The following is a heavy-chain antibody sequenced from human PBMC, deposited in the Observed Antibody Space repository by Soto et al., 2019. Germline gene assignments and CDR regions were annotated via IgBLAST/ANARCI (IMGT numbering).Heavy chain of an antibody. D-gene: IGHD6-19*01. CDR3: ARGGHTSGWYLDDAFDI. CDR1: GYTFTSYA. Sequence: ASVKVSCKASGYTFTSYAMHWVRQAPGQRLEWMGWINAGNGNTKYSQKFQGRVTITRDTSASTAYMELSSLRSEDTAVYYCARGGHTSGWYLDDAFDIWGKGTMVTVS. J-gene: IGHJ3*02. CDR2: INAGNGNT. V-gene: IGHV1-3*01.